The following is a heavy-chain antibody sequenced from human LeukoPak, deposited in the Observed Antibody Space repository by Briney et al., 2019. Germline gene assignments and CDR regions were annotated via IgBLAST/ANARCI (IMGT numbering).Heavy chain of an antibody. V-gene: IGHV1-46*01. CDR2: INPSGGST. Sequence: ASVKVSCKASGYTFSSYGISWVRQAPGQGLEWMGIINPSGGSTSYAQKFQGRVTMTRDTSTSTVYMELSSLRSEDTAVYYCAREMSSGYDSSGYYAYWGQGTLVTVSS. J-gene: IGHJ4*02. CDR3: AREMSSGYDSSGYYAY. D-gene: IGHD3-22*01. CDR1: GYTFSSYG.